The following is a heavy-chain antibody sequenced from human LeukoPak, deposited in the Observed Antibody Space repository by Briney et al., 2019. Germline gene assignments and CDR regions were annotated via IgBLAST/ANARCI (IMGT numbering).Heavy chain of an antibody. Sequence: SVKVSCKASGGTFSSYAISWVRQAPGQGLEWMGGIIPIFGTANYAQKFQGRVTITADKSTSTAYMGLSSLRSEDTAVYYCASCAYDSSGYPGEGIDYYYYMDVWGKGTAVTVSS. J-gene: IGHJ6*03. CDR2: IIPIFGTA. V-gene: IGHV1-69*06. CDR3: ASCAYDSSGYPGEGIDYYYYMDV. CDR1: GGTFSSYA. D-gene: IGHD3-22*01.